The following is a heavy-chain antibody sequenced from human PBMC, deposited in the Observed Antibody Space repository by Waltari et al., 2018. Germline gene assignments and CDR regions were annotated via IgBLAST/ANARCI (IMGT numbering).Heavy chain of an antibody. Sequence: VQLVQSGAEVKKPGASVKVSCKASGYTFTSYDINWVRQATGQGLEWMGWMNPSGGNTGYAQKFQGRVTMTRNTSISTAYMELSSLRSEDTAVYYCARTSGYDSSRFFKDWGQGTLVTVSS. J-gene: IGHJ4*02. CDR2: MNPSGGNT. D-gene: IGHD5-12*01. V-gene: IGHV1-8*01. CDR3: ARTSGYDSSRFFKD. CDR1: GYTFTSYD.